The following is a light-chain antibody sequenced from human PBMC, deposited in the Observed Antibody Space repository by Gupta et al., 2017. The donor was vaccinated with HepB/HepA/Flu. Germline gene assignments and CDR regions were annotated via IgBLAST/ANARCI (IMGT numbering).Light chain of an antibody. Sequence: QSALTQPASVSGSPGQSITISCTGTSSDVGGYNYVSWYQQHPGKVPILMIYDVSKRPSGVSNRFSGSKSGNTASLTLSGLQAEDEADYYCSSYTTTTTVVFGGGTKLTVL. CDR1: SSDVGGYNY. CDR2: DVS. CDR3: SSYTTTTTVV. V-gene: IGLV2-14*03. J-gene: IGLJ2*01.